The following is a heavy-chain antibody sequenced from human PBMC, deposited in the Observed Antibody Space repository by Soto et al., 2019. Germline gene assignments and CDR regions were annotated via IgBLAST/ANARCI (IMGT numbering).Heavy chain of an antibody. CDR3: ARESRNALDY. V-gene: IGHV1-2*04. Sequence: ASVKVSCTASGYTFTGYYMHWVRRAPGQGLEWMGWINPNTGDTNYAQKFQAWVTMTRDTSITTAYMELSRLKSDDTAVYYCARESRNALDYWGQGTLVTVSS. CDR1: GYTFTGYY. J-gene: IGHJ4*02. CDR2: INPNTGDT.